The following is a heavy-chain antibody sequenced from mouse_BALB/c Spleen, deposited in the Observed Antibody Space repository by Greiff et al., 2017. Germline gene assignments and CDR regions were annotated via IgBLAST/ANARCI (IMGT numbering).Heavy chain of an antibody. CDR2: ISSGGGST. J-gene: IGHJ4*01. D-gene: IGHD2-3*01. CDR3: ARGGYYDYAMDY. Sequence: EVKLVESGGGLVKPGGSLKLSCAASGFAFSSYDMSWVRQTPEKRLEWVAYISSGGGSTYYPDTVKGRFTISRDNAKNTLYLQMSSLKSEDTAMYYCARGGYYDYAMDYWGQGTSVTVSS. V-gene: IGHV5-12-1*01. CDR1: GFAFSSYD.